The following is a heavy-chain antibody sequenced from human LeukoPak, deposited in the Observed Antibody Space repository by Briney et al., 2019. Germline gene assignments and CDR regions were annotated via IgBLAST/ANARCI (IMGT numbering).Heavy chain of an antibody. J-gene: IGHJ4*02. CDR1: GFTFSGYS. CDR2: ISSSSSYI. V-gene: IGHV3-21*01. CDR3: ARVLFGGVIANFDY. D-gene: IGHD3-16*02. Sequence: GGSLRLSCAASGFTFSGYSMNWVRQAPGKGLEWVSSISSSSSYIYYADSVKGRFTISRDNAKNSLYLQMNSLRAEDTAVYYCARVLFGGVIANFDYWGQGTLVTVSS.